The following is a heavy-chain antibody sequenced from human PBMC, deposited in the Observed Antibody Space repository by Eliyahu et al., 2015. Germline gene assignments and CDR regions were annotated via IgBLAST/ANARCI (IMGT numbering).Heavy chain of an antibody. CDR3: AKVLGYDNIWGRYDSYYFDQ. Sequence: EVQLVESGGGLVQPGRSLTLSXAGSGFXFXDYDXHWVRQAPGKGLEXVSGISWNSVVIGYADSVEGRFTISRDNANGSLFLQMNSLKTEDTALYYCAKVLGYDNIWGRYDSYYFDQWGQGTLVTVSS. J-gene: IGHJ4*02. D-gene: IGHD3-16*01. CDR2: ISWNSVVI. V-gene: IGHV3-9*01. CDR1: GFXFXDYD.